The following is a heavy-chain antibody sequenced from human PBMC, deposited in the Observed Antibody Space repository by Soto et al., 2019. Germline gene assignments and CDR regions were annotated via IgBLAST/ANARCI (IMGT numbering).Heavy chain of an antibody. CDR2: IYYSGST. J-gene: IGHJ4*02. Sequence: QLQLQESGPGLVKPSETLSLTCTVSGGSISSSSYYWGWIRQPPGKGLEWIGSIYYSGSTYYNPSLKSRVTISVDTSKNQFSLKLSSVTAADTAVYYCASHPGYYYDSSGYYPFDYWGQGTLVTVSS. D-gene: IGHD3-22*01. V-gene: IGHV4-39*01. CDR3: ASHPGYYYDSSGYYPFDY. CDR1: GGSISSSSYY.